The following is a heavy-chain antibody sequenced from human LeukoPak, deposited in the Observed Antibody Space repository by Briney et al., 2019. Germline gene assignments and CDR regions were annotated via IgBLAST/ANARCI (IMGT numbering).Heavy chain of an antibody. Sequence: GGSLRLSCAASGFTFSNAWMSWVRQAPGKGLEWVSAISGSGGSTYYADSVKGRFTISRDNSKNTLYLQMNSLRAEDTAVYYCAKDGGSHLDYWGQGTLVTVSS. CDR3: AKDGGSHLDY. J-gene: IGHJ4*02. V-gene: IGHV3-23*01. CDR1: GFTFSNAW. CDR2: ISGSGGST. D-gene: IGHD2-15*01.